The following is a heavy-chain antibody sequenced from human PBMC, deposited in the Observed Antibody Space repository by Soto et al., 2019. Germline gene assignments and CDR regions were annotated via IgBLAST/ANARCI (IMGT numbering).Heavy chain of an antibody. V-gene: IGHV3-23*04. CDR3: ARTVWGPDCHWFDP. CDR2: VGGSGDNI. J-gene: IGHJ5*02. D-gene: IGHD3-16*01. Sequence: EVLLVDSGGGLVQPGGSLRLSCLATGVTFRNHGLSWVRQGPGKGLQWVATVGGSGDNIKFADFAKGRFNISRDNSKSTQYLHLNCLRVEEPAVYYCARTVWGPDCHWFDPWAQGTQATVSS. CDR1: GVTFRNHG.